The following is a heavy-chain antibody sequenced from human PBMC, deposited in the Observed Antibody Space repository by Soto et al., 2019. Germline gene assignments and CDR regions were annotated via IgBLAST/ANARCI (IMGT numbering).Heavy chain of an antibody. CDR2: IVADGTGL. Sequence: QVQLVESGGGVVQPGRSLRLSCAASGFRFSNYGMHWVRQAPGKGLEWLAVIVADGTGLHYADSVRGRFTISRDNSKNTLYLPLNSRGADDTAIYFCARDDDLPDNGLDHWCQGTLVTVSS. CDR3: ARDDDLPDNGLDH. J-gene: IGHJ4*02. V-gene: IGHV3-33*01. CDR1: GFRFSNYG. D-gene: IGHD1-1*01.